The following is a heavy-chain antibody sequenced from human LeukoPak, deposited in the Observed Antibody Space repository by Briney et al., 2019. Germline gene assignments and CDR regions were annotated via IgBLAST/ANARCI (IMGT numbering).Heavy chain of an antibody. CDR1: GFTFSNLG. V-gene: IGHV3-30*13. D-gene: IGHD2-15*01. J-gene: IGHJ4*02. CDR2: VCYGCSNK. CDR3: ARDRSLAVSLSD. Sequence: GGSLRLSCVASGFTFSNLGMHWVRQAPDKGLEWVAGVCYGCSNKYYGDSVMGRFTISRDNPNNGLFLQLTSLRVEHTAVYLCARDRSLAVSLSDWGQVTLGTV.